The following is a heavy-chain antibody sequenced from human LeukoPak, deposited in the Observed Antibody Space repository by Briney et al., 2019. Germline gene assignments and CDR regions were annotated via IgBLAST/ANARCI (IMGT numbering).Heavy chain of an antibody. Sequence: GGSLRLSCAASGFTFSSYAMHWVRQAPGKGLEWVAVISYVGSNKYYADSVKGRFTISRDNSKNTLYLQMNSLRAEDTAVYYCARAHFDWLLDYWGQGTLVTVSS. CDR1: GFTFSSYA. V-gene: IGHV3-30*04. D-gene: IGHD3-9*01. CDR3: ARAHFDWLLDY. J-gene: IGHJ4*02. CDR2: ISYVGSNK.